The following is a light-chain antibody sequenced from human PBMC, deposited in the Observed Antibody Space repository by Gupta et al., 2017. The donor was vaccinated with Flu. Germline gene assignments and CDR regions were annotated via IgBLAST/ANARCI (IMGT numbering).Light chain of an antibody. V-gene: IGLV3-1*01. CDR2: QDT. J-gene: IGLJ1*01. CDR1: TLRDNY. CDR3: QTWDSTTYV. Sequence: GQTASITCSGDTLRDNYASWYQQKPGQSPTLVIYQDTVRPSEIPERFSGSNSGETATLTISGTQTVDEADYYCQTWDSTTYVFGPGTKVTVL.